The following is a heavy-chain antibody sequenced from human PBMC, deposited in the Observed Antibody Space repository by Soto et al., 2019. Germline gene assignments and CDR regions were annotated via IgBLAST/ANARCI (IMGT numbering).Heavy chain of an antibody. CDR2: IKQDGSEK. V-gene: IGHV3-7*03. J-gene: IGHJ6*02. Sequence: PAGSLSLPCSASGFTFSSYWMSWVRQAPGKGLEWVANIKQDGSEKYYVDSVKGRFTISRDNAKNSLYLQVNSLRAEDTAVYYCARDSVDSSGYYYVRYYYGMDVWGQGTTVPVS. D-gene: IGHD3-22*01. CDR3: ARDSVDSSGYYYVRYYYGMDV. CDR1: GFTFSSYW.